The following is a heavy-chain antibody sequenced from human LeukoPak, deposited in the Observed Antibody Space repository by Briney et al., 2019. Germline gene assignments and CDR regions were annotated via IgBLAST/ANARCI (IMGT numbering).Heavy chain of an antibody. V-gene: IGHV1-8*01. CDR1: GYTFTSYD. CDR2: MNPNSGNT. CDR3: ARAHSSSGYYYYYYDLDV. Sequence: GASVKVSCKASGYTFTSYDINWVRQATGKGLEWMGWMNPNSGNTGYAEKFQGRVTMTRHTSINTAYMELNRLRSEDTAVYYCARAHSSSGYYYYYYDLDVWGKGTTVTVSS. D-gene: IGHD2-15*01. J-gene: IGHJ6*03.